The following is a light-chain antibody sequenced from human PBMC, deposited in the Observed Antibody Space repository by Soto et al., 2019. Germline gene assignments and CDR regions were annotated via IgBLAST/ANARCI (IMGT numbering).Light chain of an antibody. CDR1: STDFENYNL. CDR3: SSYTSSSTVL. CDR2: EGT. Sequence: QSVLTQPASVSGSPGQSITISCTRSSTDFENYNLVSWYQHCPDKAPKLIIYEGTKRPSGVSNRFSGSKSGNTASLTISGLQAEDEADYYCSSYTSSSTVLFGGGTKLTVL. J-gene: IGLJ2*01. V-gene: IGLV2-14*02.